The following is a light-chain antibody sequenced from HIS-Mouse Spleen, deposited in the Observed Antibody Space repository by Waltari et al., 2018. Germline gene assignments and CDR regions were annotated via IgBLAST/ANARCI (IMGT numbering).Light chain of an antibody. Sequence: EIVLTQSPATLSLSPGERATLPCRASQSVSSYLAWYQQKPGQAPRLLIYDASNRATGIPARFSGSGSGTDFTLTISSLEPEDFAVYYCQQRSNFGGGTKVEIK. CDR3: QQRSN. CDR1: QSVSSY. J-gene: IGKJ4*01. CDR2: DAS. V-gene: IGKV3-11*01.